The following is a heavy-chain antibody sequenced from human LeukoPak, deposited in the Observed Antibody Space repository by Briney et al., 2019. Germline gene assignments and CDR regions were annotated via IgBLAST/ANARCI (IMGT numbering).Heavy chain of an antibody. J-gene: IGHJ6*02. Sequence: ASGKLSCKASGYTFTSYDINWVRQAPGQGHEWMGWMNLNSGNTGYAQKFQGRVTMTRNTSISTAYMELSSLRSEDTAVYYCARAQTTYGDYYYGMDVWGQGTTVTVSS. CDR1: GYTFTSYD. CDR3: ARAQTTYGDYYYGMDV. D-gene: IGHD4-17*01. V-gene: IGHV1-8*01. CDR2: MNLNSGNT.